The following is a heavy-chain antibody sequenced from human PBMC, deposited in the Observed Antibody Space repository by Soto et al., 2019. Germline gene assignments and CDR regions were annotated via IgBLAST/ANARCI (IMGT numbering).Heavy chain of an antibody. V-gene: IGHV3-33*01. CDR2: IWFDGSDK. Sequence: GGSLRLSCAASGFTFSSYGMHWVRQAPGKGLEWVALIWFDGSDKYYVDSVKGRFTISRDNSKNTVHLQMNSLRVEDTAVYYCARLYCSSSSCYSVGAFDIRGQGTVVTVSS. D-gene: IGHD2-2*01. CDR1: GFTFSSYG. CDR3: ARLYCSSSSCYSVGAFDI. J-gene: IGHJ3*02.